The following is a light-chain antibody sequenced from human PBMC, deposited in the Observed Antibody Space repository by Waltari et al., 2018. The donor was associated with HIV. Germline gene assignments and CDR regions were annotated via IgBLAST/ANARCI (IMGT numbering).Light chain of an antibody. Sequence: DIQMTQSPSSLSASVGDRVSITCRASQRISRYLNWYRQKQGAAPELLIYAASSLQRGVPSRFSGSGSGTDFTLTISALQPEDFATYYCQQSYSPTFTFGPGTKVDFK. V-gene: IGKV1-39*01. CDR1: QRISRY. CDR2: AAS. CDR3: QQSYSPTFT. J-gene: IGKJ3*01.